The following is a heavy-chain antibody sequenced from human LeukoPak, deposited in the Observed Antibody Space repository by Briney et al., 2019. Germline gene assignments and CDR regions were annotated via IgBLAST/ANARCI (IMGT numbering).Heavy chain of an antibody. D-gene: IGHD3-10*01. J-gene: IGHJ5*02. CDR3: ARQILWFGLQFDP. V-gene: IGHV4-39*01. Sequence: SETLSLTCTVSGGSISSSSYYWGWIRQPPGKGLEWIGSIYYSGSTNYNPSLKSRVTISVDTSKNQFSLKLSSVTAADTAVYYCARQILWFGLQFDPWGQGTLVTVSS. CDR2: IYYSGST. CDR1: GGSISSSSYY.